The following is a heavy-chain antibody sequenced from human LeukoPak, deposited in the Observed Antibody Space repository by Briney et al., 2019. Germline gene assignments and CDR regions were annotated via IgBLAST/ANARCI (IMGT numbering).Heavy chain of an antibody. J-gene: IGHJ6*02. CDR3: ACFFLQAEDGIRDFDWLFPDPHYYGMDV. CDR2: IRAYNGNT. CDR1: GYTCTSDG. V-gene: IGHV1-18*01. Sequence: GASVKACCKASGYTCTSDGISLAPKGPGQAHQWTGWIRAYNGNTNYEQNLQGRVTMTTDTSTRTAYVELRSLRSDETAVYYCACFFLQAEDGIRDFDWLFPDPHYYGMDVWGQGTTVTVSS. D-gene: IGHD3-9*01.